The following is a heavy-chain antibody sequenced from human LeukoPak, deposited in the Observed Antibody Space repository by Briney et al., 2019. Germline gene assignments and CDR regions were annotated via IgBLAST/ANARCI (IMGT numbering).Heavy chain of an antibody. J-gene: IGHJ4*02. D-gene: IGHD3-22*01. CDR2: INWNGGST. V-gene: IGHV3-20*04. CDR3: ARDGPPPYYYDSSGSTPDY. Sequence: GGSLRLSCAASGFTFDDYGMSWVRQAPGKALEWVSGINWNGGSTGYADSVKGRFTISRDNAKNSLYLQMNSLRAEDTALYYCARDGPPPYYYDSSGSTPDYWGQGTLVTVSS. CDR1: GFTFDDYG.